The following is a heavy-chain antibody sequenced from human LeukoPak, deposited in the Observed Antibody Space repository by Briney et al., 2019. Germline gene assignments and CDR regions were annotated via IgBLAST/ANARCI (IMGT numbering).Heavy chain of an antibody. CDR1: GFTFNNYA. CDR3: AKGHYYGSGSLDY. J-gene: IGHJ4*02. CDR2: ISGTGSST. Sequence: PGESLRLSCAASGFTFNNYAMNWVRQGPGEGLEWVSAISGTGSSTYYADSVKGRFTISRDNSKNTLYLQMNSLRAEDTAVYYCAKGHYYGSGSLDYWGQGTLVTVSS. V-gene: IGHV3-23*01. D-gene: IGHD3-10*01.